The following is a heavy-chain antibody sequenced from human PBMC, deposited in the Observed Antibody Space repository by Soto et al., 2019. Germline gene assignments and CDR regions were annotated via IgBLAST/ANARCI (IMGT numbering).Heavy chain of an antibody. D-gene: IGHD3-10*01. CDR1: GYSFTSYW. Sequence: GESLKISCKGSGYSFTSYWISWVRQMPGKGLEWMGRIDPSDSYTNYSPSFQGHVTISADKSISTAYLQWSSLKASDTAMYYCARIWPGSGSYYNEGYGMDVWGQGTTVTVSS. J-gene: IGHJ6*02. CDR3: ARIWPGSGSYYNEGYGMDV. V-gene: IGHV5-10-1*01. CDR2: IDPSDSYT.